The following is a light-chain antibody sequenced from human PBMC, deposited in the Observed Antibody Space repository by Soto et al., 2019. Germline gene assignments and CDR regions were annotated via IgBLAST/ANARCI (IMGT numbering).Light chain of an antibody. Sequence: QPALTQAAAVSGSPGQWISISYTGTSSDVGGYNYVSWYQQHPGKAPKLMIYAVTDRPSGVSSRFSGSKSGNTASLTISGLQAEDEADYYCSSYTSSSTLFGTGTKVTVL. CDR2: AVT. CDR1: SSDVGGYNY. CDR3: SSYTSSSTL. J-gene: IGLJ1*01. V-gene: IGLV2-14*01.